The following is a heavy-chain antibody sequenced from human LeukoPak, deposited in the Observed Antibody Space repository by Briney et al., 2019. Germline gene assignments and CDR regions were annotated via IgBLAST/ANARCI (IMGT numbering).Heavy chain of an antibody. D-gene: IGHD6-13*01. CDR1: GFTLSSYA. V-gene: IGHV3-23*01. Sequence: GGSLRLSCAASGFTLSSYAMSWVRQAPGKGLEWVSAISGSGGSTYHADSVKGRFTISRDNSKNTLYLQMNSLRAEDTAVYYCQGPSLRDSSSWNDAFDIWGQGTMVTVSS. CDR2: ISGSGGST. J-gene: IGHJ3*02. CDR3: QGPSLRDSSSWNDAFDI.